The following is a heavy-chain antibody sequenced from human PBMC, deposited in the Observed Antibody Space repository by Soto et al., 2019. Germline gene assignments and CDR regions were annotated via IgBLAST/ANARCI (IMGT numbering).Heavy chain of an antibody. D-gene: IGHD3-22*01. CDR1: GYKVSTWHNFTSYW. CDR3: ARHARGGRYYYDSSGSLRALDY. CDR2: IYPGDSDT. Sequence: PGESLKISCMGSGYKVSTWHNFTSYWIAWVRQMPGEGLEWMGIIYPGDSDTRYSPSFQGQVTISADKSINSVYLQWSSLKASDTAMYYCARHARGGRYYYDSSGSLRALDYWGQGTLVTVSS. J-gene: IGHJ4*02. V-gene: IGHV5-51*01.